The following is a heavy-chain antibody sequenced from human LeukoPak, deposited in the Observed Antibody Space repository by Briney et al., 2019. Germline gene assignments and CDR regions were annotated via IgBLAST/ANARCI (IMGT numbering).Heavy chain of an antibody. V-gene: IGHV1-46*01. Sequence: ASVKVSCKASGYTFTSYYMHWVRQAPGQGLEWMGIINPSGGSTSYAQKFQGRVTMTRDTSTSTVYMELSSLRSGDTAVYYCARVNILTGPYWYFDLWGRGTLVTVSS. CDR1: GYTFTSYY. D-gene: IGHD3-9*01. J-gene: IGHJ2*01. CDR2: INPSGGST. CDR3: ARVNILTGPYWYFDL.